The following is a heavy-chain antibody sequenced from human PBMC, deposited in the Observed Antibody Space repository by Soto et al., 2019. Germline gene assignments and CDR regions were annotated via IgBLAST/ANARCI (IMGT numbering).Heavy chain of an antibody. Sequence: GGSLRLSCAASGFTFSTHTMHWVRQAPDKGLEWVAVVSYVGSNKHYADSVKGRFTISRDNSNNTLYLQMNSLRAEDTAVYYCARGGVAFDYWGQGILVPVSS. CDR1: GFTFSTHT. J-gene: IGHJ4*02. CDR2: VSYVGSNK. CDR3: ARGGVAFDY. D-gene: IGHD6-13*01. V-gene: IGHV3-30-3*01.